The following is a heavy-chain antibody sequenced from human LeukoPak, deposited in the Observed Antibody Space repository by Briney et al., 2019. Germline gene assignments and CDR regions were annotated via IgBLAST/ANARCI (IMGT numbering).Heavy chain of an antibody. CDR3: AKDVRA. CDR2: ISYDGSNK. J-gene: IGHJ4*02. Sequence: PGGSLRLSCAASGFTFSSYAMHWVRQAPGKGLEWVAVISYDGSNKYYADSVKGRFTISRDNSKNTLYLQMNSLRADDTAVYYCAKDVRAGGQGTLVTVSS. CDR1: GFTFSSYA. V-gene: IGHV3-30-3*01.